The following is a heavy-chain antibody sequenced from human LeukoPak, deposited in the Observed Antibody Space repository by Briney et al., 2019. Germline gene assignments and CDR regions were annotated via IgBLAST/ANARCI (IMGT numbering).Heavy chain of an antibody. J-gene: IGHJ4*02. D-gene: IGHD2-2*01. V-gene: IGHV4-34*01. CDR2: INHSGST. CDR3: ARGGGRYCSSTSCYVGY. CDR1: GGSFSGYY. Sequence: PSETLSLTCAVYGGSFSGYYWSWIRQPPGKGLEWIGEINHSGSTNYNPSLKSRVTIPVDTSKNQFPLKLSSVTAADTAVYYCARGGGRYCSSTSCYVGYWGQGTLVTVSS.